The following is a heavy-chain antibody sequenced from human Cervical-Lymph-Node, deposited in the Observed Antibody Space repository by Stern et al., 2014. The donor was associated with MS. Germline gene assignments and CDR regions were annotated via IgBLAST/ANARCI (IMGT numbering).Heavy chain of an antibody. CDR3: AVGYTYGSYGMDV. J-gene: IGHJ6*02. CDR1: GASISRGNYY. Sequence: QVQLQESGPGLVKPSQTLSLTCTVSGASISRGNYYWSWIRQPAGKGLEWIGRMFTGGSTNYDPSLKSRVTISVDKSRNQFSLKRPSVTAADTAVYYCAVGYTYGSYGMDVWGQGTTVTVSS. D-gene: IGHD5-18*01. V-gene: IGHV4-61*02. CDR2: MFTGGST.